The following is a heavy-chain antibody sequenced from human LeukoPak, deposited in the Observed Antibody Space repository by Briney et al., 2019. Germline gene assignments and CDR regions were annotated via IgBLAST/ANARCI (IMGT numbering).Heavy chain of an antibody. D-gene: IGHD6-13*01. CDR1: GGSLSSSSYY. Sequence: SETLSLTCTVSGGSLSSSSYYWGWIRQPPGKGLEWIGSIYYSGSTYYNPSLKSRVTISVNTSKNQFSLKLSSVTGADTAVYYCARCPLDSSSCPDYWGQGTLVTVSS. J-gene: IGHJ4*02. CDR3: ARCPLDSSSCPDY. V-gene: IGHV4-39*07. CDR2: IYYSGST.